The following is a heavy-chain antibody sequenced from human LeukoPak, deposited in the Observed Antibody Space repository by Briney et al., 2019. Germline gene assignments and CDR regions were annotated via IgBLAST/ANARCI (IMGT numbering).Heavy chain of an antibody. CDR2: IIPILAIA. D-gene: IGHD5-24*01. Sequence: ASVKVSCKASGGTFSSYAINWVRQAPGQGLEWMGRIIPILAIANYAQKFQGRVTINADKSTSTAYMELSSLRSEDTAVYYYARDDRDGYNFAHWGQGTLVTVSS. J-gene: IGHJ4*02. CDR1: GGTFSSYA. CDR3: ARDDRDGYNFAH. V-gene: IGHV1-69*04.